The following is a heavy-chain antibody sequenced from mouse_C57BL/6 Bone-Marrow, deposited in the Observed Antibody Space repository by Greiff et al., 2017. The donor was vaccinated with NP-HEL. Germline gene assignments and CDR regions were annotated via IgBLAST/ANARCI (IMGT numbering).Heavy chain of an antibody. CDR1: GYTFTDYE. CDR3: TRCEYDWMDY. J-gene: IGHJ4*01. Sequence: VKLQQSGAELVRPGASVTLSCKASGYTFTDYEMHWVKQTPVHGLEWIGAIDPETGGTAYNQKFKGKAILTADKSSSTAYMELRSLTSEDSAVYYCTRCEYDWMDYWGQGTSVTVSS. D-gene: IGHD2-14*01. V-gene: IGHV1-15*01. CDR2: IDPETGGT.